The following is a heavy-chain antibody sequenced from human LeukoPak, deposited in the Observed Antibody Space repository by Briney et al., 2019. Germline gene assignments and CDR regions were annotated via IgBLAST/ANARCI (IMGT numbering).Heavy chain of an antibody. CDR3: ARDPTVGGSYSDAFDI. J-gene: IGHJ3*02. D-gene: IGHD1-26*01. V-gene: IGHV3-21*01. Sequence: GGSLRLSCAASGFTFSSYSMNWVRQAPGKGLEWVSSISSSSSYIYYADSVKGRFTISRDNAKNSLYLQMNSLRAEDTAVYYCARDPTVGGSYSDAFDIWGQGTMVTVSS. CDR1: GFTFSSYS. CDR2: ISSSSSYI.